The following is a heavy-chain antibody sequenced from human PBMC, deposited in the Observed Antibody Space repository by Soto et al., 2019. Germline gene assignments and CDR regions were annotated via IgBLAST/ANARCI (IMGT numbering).Heavy chain of an antibody. D-gene: IGHD3-22*01. V-gene: IGHV4-61*01. CDR2: IYYSGST. Sequence: PSENLSLTCTVSGGSVSSGSYYWSWIRQPPGKGLEWIGYIYYSGSTNYNPSLKSRVTISVDTSKNQFSLKLSSVTAADTAVYYCARVAVSGYYDSSGERLGTDFDYCGQVTLGTVSS. CDR1: GGSVSSGSYY. CDR3: ARVAVSGYYDSSGERLGTDFDY. J-gene: IGHJ4*02.